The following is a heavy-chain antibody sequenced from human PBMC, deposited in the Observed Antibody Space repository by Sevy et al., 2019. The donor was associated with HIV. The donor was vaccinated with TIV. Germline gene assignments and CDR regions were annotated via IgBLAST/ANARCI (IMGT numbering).Heavy chain of an antibody. CDR2: INHSGST. Sequence: SETLSLTCAVYGGSFSGYYWSWIRQPPGKGLEWIGEINHSGSTNYNPSLKIRVTISVDTTKNQFSLKLSSVTAADTAVYYCARGLAMVQYYFDYWGQGTLVTSPQ. CDR3: ARGLAMVQYYFDY. J-gene: IGHJ4*02. V-gene: IGHV4-34*01. D-gene: IGHD5-18*01. CDR1: GGSFSGYY.